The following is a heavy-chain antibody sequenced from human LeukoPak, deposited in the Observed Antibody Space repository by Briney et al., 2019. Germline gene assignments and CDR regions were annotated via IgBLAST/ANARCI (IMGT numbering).Heavy chain of an antibody. D-gene: IGHD6-13*01. CDR1: GFTFSSYS. J-gene: IGHJ4*02. V-gene: IGHV3-21*01. CDR2: ISSSSSYI. Sequence: GGSLRLSCAASGFTFSSYSMNWVRQAPGKGLEWVSSISSSSSYIYYADSVKGRFTISRDNAKNSLYLQMNGLRAEDTAVYYCARVAAAGSFDYWGQGTLVTVSS. CDR3: ARVAAAGSFDY.